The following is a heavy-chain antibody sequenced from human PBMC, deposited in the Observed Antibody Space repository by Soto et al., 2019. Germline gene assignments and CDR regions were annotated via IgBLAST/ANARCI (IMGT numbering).Heavy chain of an antibody. V-gene: IGHV1-69*13. D-gene: IGHD5-12*01. Sequence: SLKVYWKASGGTFSSDASNWGRQAPGQGLEWMGGIIPIFGTANYAQKFQGRVTITADESTSTAYMELSSLRSEDTAVYYCARPVEMATISRSYLFYWGQGTLVTVSS. CDR1: GGTFSSDA. CDR3: ARPVEMATISRSYLFY. J-gene: IGHJ4*02. CDR2: IIPIFGTA.